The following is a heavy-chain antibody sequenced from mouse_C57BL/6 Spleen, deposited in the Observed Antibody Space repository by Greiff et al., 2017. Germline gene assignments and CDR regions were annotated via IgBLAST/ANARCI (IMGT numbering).Heavy chain of an antibody. V-gene: IGHV2-5*01. Sequence: VMLVESGPGLVQPSQSLSITCTVSGFSLTSYGVHWVRQSPGKGLEWLGVIWRGGSTDYNAAFMSRLSITKDNSKSQVFFKMNSLQADDTAIYYCAKYYYDYDDWYFDVWGTGTTVTVSS. D-gene: IGHD2-4*01. CDR3: AKYYYDYDDWYFDV. J-gene: IGHJ1*03. CDR1: GFSLTSYG. CDR2: IWRGGST.